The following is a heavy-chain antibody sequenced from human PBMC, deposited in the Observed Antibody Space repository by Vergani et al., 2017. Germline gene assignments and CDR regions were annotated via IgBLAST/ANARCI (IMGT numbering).Heavy chain of an antibody. V-gene: IGHV3-21*01. J-gene: IGHJ3*02. CDR2: ISSSSSYI. D-gene: IGHD6-13*01. CDR3: ARRAAAGTGAFDI. Sequence: EVQLVESGGGLVKPGGSLRLSCAASGFTFSSYSMNWVRQAPGKGLEWVSSISSSSSYIYYEDSVKGRFTISRDNAKNSLYLQMNSLRAEDTAVYYCARRAAAGTGAFDIWGQGTMVTVSS. CDR1: GFTFSSYS.